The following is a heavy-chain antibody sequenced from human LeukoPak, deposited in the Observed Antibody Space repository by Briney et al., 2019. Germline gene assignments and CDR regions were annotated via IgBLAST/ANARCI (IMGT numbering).Heavy chain of an antibody. CDR3: ARMYYYDSTTSDHFDY. D-gene: IGHD3-22*01. CDR2: IYYSGST. Sequence: PSETLSLTCTVSGGSISSSSYYWGWIRQPPGKGLEWIVSIYYSGSTYYNPSLKSRVTISVDTSKNQFYLKLSSVTAADTAVYYCARMYYYDSTTSDHFDYWGQGTLVTVSS. V-gene: IGHV4-39*01. J-gene: IGHJ4*02. CDR1: GGSISSSSYY.